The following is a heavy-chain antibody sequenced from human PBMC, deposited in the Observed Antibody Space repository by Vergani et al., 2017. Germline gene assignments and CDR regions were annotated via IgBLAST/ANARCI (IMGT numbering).Heavy chain of an antibody. V-gene: IGHV3-30*02. J-gene: IGHJ4*02. CDR2: IQFDGSNQ. Sequence: QVQLVESGGGVVQRGGSLRLSCATSGFTLSNSDMQWIRQGPGKGLEFVAFIQFDGSNQYYADSVKGRFTLSRDFSKNTLYLQMNSLRTDDTATYYCAKHFSGWGSDYWCQGTQVIVPS. CDR3: AKHFSGWGSDY. CDR1: GFTLSNSD. D-gene: IGHD6-19*01.